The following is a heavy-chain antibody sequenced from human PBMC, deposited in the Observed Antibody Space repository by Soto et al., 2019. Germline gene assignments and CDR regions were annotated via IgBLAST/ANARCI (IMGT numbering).Heavy chain of an antibody. J-gene: IGHJ5*02. CDR3: TKHYYGGNWFDP. Sequence: PGGSLRLSCIASGFTFGDYSMMWFRQAPGKGLEWIGFIRSKAYGGTTEYAASVKGRITISRDDSKSIAYLQMNSLESEDTAVYYCTKHYYGGNWFDPWGQGTLVTVSS. V-gene: IGHV3-49*03. CDR1: GFTFGDYS. D-gene: IGHD3-16*01. CDR2: IRSKAYGGTT.